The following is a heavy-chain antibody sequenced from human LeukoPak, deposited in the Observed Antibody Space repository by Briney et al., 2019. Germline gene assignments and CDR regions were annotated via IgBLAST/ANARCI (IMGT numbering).Heavy chain of an antibody. CDR2: IKQDGSEK. D-gene: IGHD1-26*01. CDR1: GFTFSSYW. V-gene: IGHV3-7*03. CDR3: AKAGDSGSYFDY. J-gene: IGHJ4*02. Sequence: GGSLRLSCAASGFTFSSYWMSWVRQAPGKGLEWVANIKQDGSEKYYVDSVKGRFTISRDNSKNTLYLQMNSLRAEDTAVYYCAKAGDSGSYFDYWGQGTLVTVSS.